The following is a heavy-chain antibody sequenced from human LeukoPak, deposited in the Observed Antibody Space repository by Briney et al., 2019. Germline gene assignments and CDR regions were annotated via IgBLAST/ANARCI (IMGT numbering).Heavy chain of an antibody. CDR2: IIPISGTQ. CDR1: GGTFISYG. Sequence: AVKVTLKASGGTFISYGINWVRQPPGQGLEWVGRIIPISGTQNYAQKFQGRVTITADISTSTAYMELSSLRSEDTAMYFCEREGSSGWFDYWGEGTLVTVSS. D-gene: IGHD6-19*01. CDR3: EREGSSGWFDY. V-gene: IGHV1-69*06. J-gene: IGHJ4*02.